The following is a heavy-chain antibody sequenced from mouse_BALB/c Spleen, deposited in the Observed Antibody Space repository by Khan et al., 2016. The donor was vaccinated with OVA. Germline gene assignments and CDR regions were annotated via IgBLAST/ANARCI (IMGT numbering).Heavy chain of an antibody. V-gene: IGHV1-77*01. CDR1: GYTFTDYV. D-gene: IGHD4-1*01. Sequence: QVQLKQSGPELVKPGASVKMSCKASGYTFTDYVMNWVKQRNGQGLEWIGQIYPGSDSTYYNEKFKGKATLTADRSSSTAYMQLSNLTSEDSAVYFCARAGWDVFAYWGQGTLVTVS. CDR3: ARAGWDVFAY. J-gene: IGHJ3*01. CDR2: IYPGSDST.